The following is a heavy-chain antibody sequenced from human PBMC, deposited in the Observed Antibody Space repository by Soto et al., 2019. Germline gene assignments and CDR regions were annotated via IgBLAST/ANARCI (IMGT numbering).Heavy chain of an antibody. CDR2: ISSSSSYI. Sequence: EVQLVESGGGLVKPGGSLRLSCAASGFTFSSYSMNWVRQAPGKGLEWVSSISSSSSYIYYADSVKGRFTISRDNAKNSLYLQMKSARAENTAVYVCARRGGDDLSTRYYSTCVWGKGGPVTLSA. CDR1: GFTFSSYS. V-gene: IGHV3-21*01. D-gene: IGHD2-15*01. CDR3: ARRGGDDLSTRYYSTCV. J-gene: IGHJ6*04.